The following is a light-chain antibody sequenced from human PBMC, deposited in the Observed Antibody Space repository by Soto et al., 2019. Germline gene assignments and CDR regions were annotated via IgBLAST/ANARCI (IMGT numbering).Light chain of an antibody. CDR3: QQYGSSPPIT. V-gene: IGKV3-20*01. J-gene: IGKJ5*01. Sequence: EIVMTQSQATLSVSPGERATLSCRASQSLSSSKLAWYQQRPGQAPRLLIYGASSRATGIPDRFSGSGSGTDFTLTISRLEPEDFAVYYCQQYGSSPPITFGQGTRLEI. CDR2: GAS. CDR1: QSLSSSK.